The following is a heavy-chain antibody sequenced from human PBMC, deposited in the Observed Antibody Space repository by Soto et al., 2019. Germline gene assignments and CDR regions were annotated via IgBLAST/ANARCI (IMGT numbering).Heavy chain of an antibody. CDR2: ISYDGSK. D-gene: IGHD4-17*01. CDR1: GFTFSGYG. Sequence: GGSLRLSCAASGFTFSGYGMHWVRQAPGTGLEWVAVISYDGSKYYADSVKGRFTISRDNSKNTLYLQINSLRPEDTAVYYCAKDFTHWFGDYFYYYYGMDVWGQGTKVTVSS. V-gene: IGHV3-30*18. CDR3: AKDFTHWFGDYFYYYYGMDV. J-gene: IGHJ6*02.